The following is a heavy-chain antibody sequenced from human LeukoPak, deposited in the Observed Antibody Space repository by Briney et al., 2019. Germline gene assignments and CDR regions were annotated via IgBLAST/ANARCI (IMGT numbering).Heavy chain of an antibody. CDR1: GFTFSSYA. D-gene: IGHD1-14*01. CDR2: ISYDGSNK. Sequence: GRSLRLSCAASGFTFSSYAMHWVRQAPGKGLEWVAVISYDGSNKYYADSVKGRFTISRDNSKNTLYLQMHSLRAEDTAVYFCAKRRASGIGSLYYFDFWGQGTLVTVSS. V-gene: IGHV3-30-3*02. CDR3: AKRRASGIGSLYYFDF. J-gene: IGHJ4*02.